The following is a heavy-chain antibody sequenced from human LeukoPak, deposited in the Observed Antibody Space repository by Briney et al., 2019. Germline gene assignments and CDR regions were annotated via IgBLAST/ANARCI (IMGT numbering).Heavy chain of an antibody. CDR1: GYTFTGYY. J-gene: IGHJ1*01. D-gene: IGHD6-13*01. CDR3: AIGRTHPSSSWVDFQH. V-gene: IGHV1-2*02. CDR2: INPNSGGT. Sequence: APVKVSCKASGYTFTGYYMHWVRQAPGQGLEWKGWINPNSGGTNYAQKFQGRVTMTRDTSISTAYMELSRLRSDDTAVYYCAIGRTHPSSSWVDFQHWGQGTLVTVSS.